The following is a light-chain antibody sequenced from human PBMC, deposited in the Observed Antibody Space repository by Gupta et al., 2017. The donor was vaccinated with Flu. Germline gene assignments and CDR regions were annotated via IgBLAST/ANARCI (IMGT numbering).Light chain of an antibody. CDR2: DAS. CDR1: QTVTTY. V-gene: IGKV3-11*01. J-gene: IGKJ5*01. CDR3: QQRYNWPIT. Sequence: EVVLTQSPVTLSLSPGERATLSCRASQTVTTYLAWYQQKIGQAPRLLIYDASIRATGTPARFSGSVSATDFTLTISRLEPEDFAVYYCQQRYNWPITFGPGTRLEIK.